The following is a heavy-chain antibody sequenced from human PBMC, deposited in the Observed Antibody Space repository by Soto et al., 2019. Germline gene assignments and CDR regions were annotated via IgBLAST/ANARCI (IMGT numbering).Heavy chain of an antibody. V-gene: IGHV1-18*01. Sequence: GASVKVSCKASGYTFTSYGISWVRQAPGQGIEWMGWLSAYNGNTNYAQKLQGRVTMTTDTSTSTAYMEQRSLRSDDTAVYYFARGLAIVVVPAAITGFDPWGQGTLVTVSS. J-gene: IGHJ5*02. CDR3: ARGLAIVVVPAAITGFDP. CDR1: GYTFTSYG. D-gene: IGHD2-2*03. CDR2: LSAYNGNT.